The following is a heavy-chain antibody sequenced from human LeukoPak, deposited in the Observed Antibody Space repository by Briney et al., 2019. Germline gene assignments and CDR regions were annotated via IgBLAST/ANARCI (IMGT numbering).Heavy chain of an antibody. CDR2: LNWNGGST. CDR3: AKSAGIWPFYNLTS. J-gene: IGHJ5*02. CDR1: GFTFDVYG. Sequence: GGSLRLSCAASGFTFDVYGMSWVRQAPGKGLEWVSGLNWNGGSTGYADSVKGRFIISRDNAKNCLYLQMNSLRAEDTALYYCAKSAGIWPFYNLTSWGRGPLVTASS. D-gene: IGHD1-1*01. V-gene: IGHV3-20*04.